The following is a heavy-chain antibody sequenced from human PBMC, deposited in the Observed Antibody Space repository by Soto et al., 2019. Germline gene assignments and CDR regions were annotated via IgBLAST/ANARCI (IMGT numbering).Heavy chain of an antibody. J-gene: IGHJ4*02. CDR1: GFTFSSYG. D-gene: IGHD6-19*01. Sequence: QVQLVESGGGVVQPGRSLRLSCAASGFTFSSYGMHWVRQAPGKGLEWVAVISYDGSNKYYADSVKGRFTISRDNSKNTLYLQMNSLRAEDTAVYYCARTPIAVTTPYYFDYWGQGTLVTVSS. CDR3: ARTPIAVTTPYYFDY. CDR2: ISYDGSNK. V-gene: IGHV3-30*19.